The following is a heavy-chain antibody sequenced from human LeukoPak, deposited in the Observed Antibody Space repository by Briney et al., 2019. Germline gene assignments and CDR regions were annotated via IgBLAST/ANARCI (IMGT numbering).Heavy chain of an antibody. CDR2: IYTSGST. CDR1: GGSISSYY. Sequence: SETLSLTCTVSGGSISSYYWSWIRQPAGKGLEWIGRIYTSGSTNYNPSLKSRVTMSVDTSKNQFSLKLSSVTAADTAVYYCARDGDPLWFGELSTRPYYYYMDVWGKGTTVTVSS. D-gene: IGHD3-10*01. J-gene: IGHJ6*03. V-gene: IGHV4-4*07. CDR3: ARDGDPLWFGELSTRPYYYYMDV.